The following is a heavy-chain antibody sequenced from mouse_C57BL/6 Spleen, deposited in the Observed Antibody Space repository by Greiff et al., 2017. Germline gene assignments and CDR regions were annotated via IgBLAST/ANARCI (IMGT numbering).Heavy chain of an antibody. Sequence: QVHVKQSGAELAKPGASVKLSCKASGYTFTSYWMHWVKQRPGQGLEWIGYINPSSGYTKYNQKFKDKATLTADKSSSTAYMQLSSLTSEDSAVYYCARGERSVGYFDGWGTGTTVTVSS. CDR3: ARGERSVGYFDG. J-gene: IGHJ1*03. CDR2: INPSSGYT. V-gene: IGHV1-7*01. CDR1: GYTFTSYW.